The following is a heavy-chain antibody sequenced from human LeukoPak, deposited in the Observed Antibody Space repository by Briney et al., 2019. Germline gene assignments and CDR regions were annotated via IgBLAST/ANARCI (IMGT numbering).Heavy chain of an antibody. D-gene: IGHD3-3*01. CDR1: GFTFSSYA. J-gene: IGHJ6*02. CDR3: ARDVGATYYDFWSGYYTDYYYYGMDV. V-gene: IGHV3-30*04. CDR2: ISYDGSNK. Sequence: GGSLRLSCAASGFTFSSYAMHWVRQAPGKGLEWVAVISYDGSNKYYADSVKGRFTISRDNSKNTLYLQMNSLRAEDTAVYYCARDVGATYYDFWSGYYTDYYYYGMDVWGQGTTATVSS.